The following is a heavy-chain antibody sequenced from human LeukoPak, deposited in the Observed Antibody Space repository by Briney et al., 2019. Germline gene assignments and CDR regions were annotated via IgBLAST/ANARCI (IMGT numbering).Heavy chain of an antibody. CDR1: GYSISSGYY. Sequence: SSETLSLTCTVSGYSISSGYYWGWIRQPPGKGLEWIGSIYHSGSTYYNPSLKSRVTISVDTSKNQFSLKLSSVTAADTAVYYCARVWSYDTPDNYYFDYWGQGTLVTVSS. CDR2: IYHSGST. CDR3: ARVWSYDTPDNYYFDY. D-gene: IGHD4/OR15-4a*01. J-gene: IGHJ4*02. V-gene: IGHV4-38-2*02.